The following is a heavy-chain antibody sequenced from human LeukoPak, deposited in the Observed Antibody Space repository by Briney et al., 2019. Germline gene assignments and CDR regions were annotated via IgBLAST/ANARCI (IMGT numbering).Heavy chain of an antibody. D-gene: IGHD5-18*01. CDR1: GYTLTELS. CDR2: FDPEDGET. Sequence: ASVKVSCKVSGYTLTELSMHWVRQAPGKGLEWMGGFDPEDGETIYAQKFQGRVTMTEDTSTDTAYMELSSLRSEDTAVYYCARENNYGRLLGADTFFDYWGQGTLVTVSS. J-gene: IGHJ4*02. CDR3: ARENNYGRLLGADTFFDY. V-gene: IGHV1-24*01.